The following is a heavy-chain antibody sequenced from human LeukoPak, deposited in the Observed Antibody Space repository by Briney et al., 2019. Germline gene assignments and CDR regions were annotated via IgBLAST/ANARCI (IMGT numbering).Heavy chain of an antibody. J-gene: IGHJ3*02. CDR1: GGSITSINW. CDR2: THHDGNT. CDR3: ARGTVAGTLDDAFDI. V-gene: IGHV4-4*02. D-gene: IGHD6-19*01. Sequence: SETLSLTCAVSGGSITSINWWNWVRQPPGKGLEWIGETHHDGNTHYNPSLKSRVTISVDWSKNQFSLTLSSVTAADTAVYYCARGTVAGTLDDAFDIWGQGTMVTVSS.